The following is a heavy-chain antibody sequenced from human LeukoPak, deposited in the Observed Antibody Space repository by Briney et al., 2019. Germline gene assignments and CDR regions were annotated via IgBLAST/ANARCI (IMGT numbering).Heavy chain of an antibody. D-gene: IGHD3-10*01. V-gene: IGHV1-2*02. CDR1: GYTFTGYN. Sequence: ASVKVSCKASGYTFTGYNIHWVRQAPGQGLEWMGWMNPNSGGANYAQKFQGRVTMTRDTSISTAYMELSGVRSDDTAVYYCARVFMVRGVPFDYWGQGTLVTVSS. CDR2: MNPNSGGA. CDR3: ARVFMVRGVPFDY. J-gene: IGHJ4*02.